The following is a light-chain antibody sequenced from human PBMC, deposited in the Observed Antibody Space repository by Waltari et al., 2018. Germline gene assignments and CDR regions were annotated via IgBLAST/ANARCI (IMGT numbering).Light chain of an antibody. Sequence: RATLHCSPSPRPTRYLGWSPPTPGQAPRLLISDAYTRAPGLPARFSGSGPGTDFTLTISSLEPEDFAVYSCQQQGAFGQGTTLEIK. CDR3: QQQGA. J-gene: IGKJ2*01. CDR1: PRPTRY. V-gene: IGKV3D-11*01. CDR2: DAY.